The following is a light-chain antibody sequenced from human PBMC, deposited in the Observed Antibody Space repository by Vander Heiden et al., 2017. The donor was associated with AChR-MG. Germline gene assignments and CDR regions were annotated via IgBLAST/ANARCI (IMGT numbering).Light chain of an antibody. V-gene: IGKV3-15*01. CDR1: QSVSSN. J-gene: IGKJ1*01. CDR3: QQDNSWPPT. Sequence: EIVMTQSPATLSVSPGERATLSCRASQSVSSNLAWSQQKPGQAPKLLTYGVSTRATGIPARFSGSGSGTEFTLTISSLQYEDFAVYYCQQDNSWPPTFGQGTKVEIK. CDR2: GVS.